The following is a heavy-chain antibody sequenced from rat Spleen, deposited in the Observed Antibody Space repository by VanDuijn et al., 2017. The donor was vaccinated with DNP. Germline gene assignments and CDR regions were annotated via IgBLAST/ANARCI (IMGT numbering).Heavy chain of an antibody. J-gene: IGHJ4*01. CDR2: ISTSGSRA. D-gene: IGHD1-4*01. CDR1: GVTFSDYN. V-gene: IGHV5-7*01. Sequence: EVQLVESDGGLVQPGRSLKLSCAVSGVTFSDYNMAWVRQAPKKGLEWVATISTSGSRAYYPDSVKGRFTISRDNAKSTLYLQMDSLRSEDTATYYCARHVPGYNVMDAWGQGASVTVSS. CDR3: ARHVPGYNVMDA.